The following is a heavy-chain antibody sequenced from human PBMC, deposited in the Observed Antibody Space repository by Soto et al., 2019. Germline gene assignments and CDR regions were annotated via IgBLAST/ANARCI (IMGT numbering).Heavy chain of an antibody. Sequence: GGSLRLSCAASGFTFSSYWMSWVRQAPGKGLEWVANIKQDGSEKYYVDSVKGRFTISRDNAKNSLYLQMNSLRAEDTAVYYCARVGFGYSSSWSGGPYYYYYGMDVWGQGTTVTVSS. CDR1: GFTFSSYW. D-gene: IGHD6-13*01. CDR3: ARVGFGYSSSWSGGPYYYYYGMDV. CDR2: IKQDGSEK. V-gene: IGHV3-7*01. J-gene: IGHJ6*02.